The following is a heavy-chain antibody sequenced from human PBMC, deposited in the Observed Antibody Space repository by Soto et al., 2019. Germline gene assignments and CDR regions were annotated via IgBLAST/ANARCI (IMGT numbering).Heavy chain of an antibody. CDR2: IIPILGIA. V-gene: IGHV1-69*04. Sequence: GASVKVSCKASGGTFSSYTISWVRQAPGQGLEWMGRIIPILGIANYAQKFQGRVTITADKSTSTAYMELSSLRSEDTAVYYCARDKDRQQLGGNYYYIMDVWGQGTTVTVSS. CDR1: GGTFSSYT. CDR3: ARDKDRQQLGGNYYYIMDV. D-gene: IGHD3-3*02. J-gene: IGHJ6*01.